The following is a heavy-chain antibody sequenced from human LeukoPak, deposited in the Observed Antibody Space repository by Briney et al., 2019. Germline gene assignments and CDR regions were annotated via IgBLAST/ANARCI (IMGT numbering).Heavy chain of an antibody. Sequence: GGSLRLSCAASGFTFSDYSMNWIRQAPGKGLEWISYVGISSGNTKYADSVKGRFTISGDKAKNSLYLQMNSLRVEDTAVYYCARDTKYAFDNWGQGTLVTVSS. D-gene: IGHD2-2*01. CDR1: GFTFSDYS. J-gene: IGHJ4*02. CDR2: VGISSGNT. CDR3: ARDTKYAFDN. V-gene: IGHV3-11*06.